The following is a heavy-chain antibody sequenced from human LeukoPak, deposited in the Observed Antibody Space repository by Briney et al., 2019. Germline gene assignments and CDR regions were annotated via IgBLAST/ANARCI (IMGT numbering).Heavy chain of an antibody. CDR2: IYPGDSDT. D-gene: IGHD3-10*01. CDR1: GYSFTSYW. CDR3: ARHSGYYGSGSYFFYFQH. V-gene: IGHV5-51*01. J-gene: IGHJ1*01. Sequence: GESLKISCKGSGYSFTSYWIGWVRQMPGKGLGWMGIIYPGDSDTRYSPSFQGQVTISADKSISTAYLQWSSLKASDTAMYYCARHSGYYGSGSYFFYFQHWGQGTLVTVSS.